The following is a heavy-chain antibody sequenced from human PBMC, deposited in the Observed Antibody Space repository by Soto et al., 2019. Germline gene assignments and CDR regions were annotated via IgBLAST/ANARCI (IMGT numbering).Heavy chain of an antibody. CDR1: GLSLSNGRLG. D-gene: IGHD2-2*01. CDR3: ALIMDCSRTDCYLASFDP. CDR2: IFSNDDK. J-gene: IGHJ5*02. V-gene: IGHV2-26*01. Sequence: QVTLKESGPVLVKPTETLTLTCTVSGLSLSNGRLGVSWIRQPPGQALEWLAHIFSNDDKSYSTSLKSRLTISKDTSRSQVVLTMTNMDPVDSATYYCALIMDCSRTDCYLASFDPWGQGTLVTVSS.